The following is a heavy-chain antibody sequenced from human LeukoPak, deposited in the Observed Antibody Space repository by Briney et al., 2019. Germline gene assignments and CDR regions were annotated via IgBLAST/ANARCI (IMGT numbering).Heavy chain of an antibody. Sequence: GASVKVSCKASGYTFTCYYMHWVRQAPGQGLEWMGWINPNSGGTNYAQKFQGRVTMTRDTSISTAYMELSRLRSDDTAVYYCARVLVGATRFYYFDYWGQGTLVTVSS. J-gene: IGHJ4*02. V-gene: IGHV1-2*02. CDR3: ARVLVGATRFYYFDY. CDR1: GYTFTCYY. D-gene: IGHD1-26*01. CDR2: INPNSGGT.